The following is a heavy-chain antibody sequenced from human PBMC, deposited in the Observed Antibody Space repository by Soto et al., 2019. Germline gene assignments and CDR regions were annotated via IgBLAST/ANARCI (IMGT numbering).Heavy chain of an antibody. CDR1: GFTFSSYW. V-gene: IGHV3-7*01. CDR3: ASVNYDFWSGYYTGNYFDY. CDR2: IKQDGSEK. Sequence: GGSLRLSCAASGFTFSSYWMSWVRQAPGKGLEWVANIKQDGSEKYYVDSVKGRFTISRDNAKNSLYLQMNSLRAEDTAVYYCASVNYDFWSGYYTGNYFDYWGQGTLVTVSS. J-gene: IGHJ4*02. D-gene: IGHD3-3*01.